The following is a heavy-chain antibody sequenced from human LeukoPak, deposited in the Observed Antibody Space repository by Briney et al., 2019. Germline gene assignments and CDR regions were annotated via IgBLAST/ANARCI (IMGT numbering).Heavy chain of an antibody. D-gene: IGHD2-15*01. J-gene: IGHJ4*02. CDR2: IKQDGSER. Sequence: GGSLRLSCAAPGFTFSSYWMSWVRQAPGKGLEWVANIKQDGSERYYVDSVKGRFTISRDNAKNSLYLQMNSLRAVDTAVYYCARGPSGGNGFSYWGLGTLVTVPS. CDR1: GFTFSSYW. CDR3: ARGPSGGNGFSY. V-gene: IGHV3-7*04.